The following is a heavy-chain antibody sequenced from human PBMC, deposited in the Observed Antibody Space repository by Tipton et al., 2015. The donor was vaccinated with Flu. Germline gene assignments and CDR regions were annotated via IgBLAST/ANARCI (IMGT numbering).Heavy chain of an antibody. Sequence: SLRLSCAASGFTFSTYSMNWVRQAPGKGLEWVSSISSSNSYIYYADSVKGRFTISRDNAKNSLYLQMNSLRAEDTAVYYCARLPGDYDYSHFDFWGQGTLVTVSS. D-gene: IGHD5-12*01. V-gene: IGHV3-21*01. CDR3: ARLPGDYDYSHFDF. CDR2: ISSSNSYI. CDR1: GFTFSTYS. J-gene: IGHJ4*02.